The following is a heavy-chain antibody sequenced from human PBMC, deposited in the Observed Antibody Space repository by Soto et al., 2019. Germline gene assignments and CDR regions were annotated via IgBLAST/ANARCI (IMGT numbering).Heavy chain of an antibody. D-gene: IGHD2-15*01. J-gene: IGHJ6*02. Sequence: GGPLRLSFVASGLTFSTYAMNWVGQGPGKGLGWVSLITEMGTDTYYADSVKAPFTISRANSKNTLSLQVKSRRAETTAGYYFARDQDIAYDLECSFYYSGMDVWGQGTTVTVSS. CDR2: ITEMGTDT. CDR3: ARDQDIAYDLECSFYYSGMDV. CDR1: GLTFSTYA. V-gene: IGHV3-23*01.